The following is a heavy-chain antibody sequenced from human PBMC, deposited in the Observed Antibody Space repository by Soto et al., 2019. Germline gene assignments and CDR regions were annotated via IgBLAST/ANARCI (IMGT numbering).Heavy chain of an antibody. D-gene: IGHD2-2*01. J-gene: IGHJ5*02. CDR2: IYPGDSDT. Sequence: PAESLSTSCKVSGYSFTSYWIVWVRQMPGKGLEWMGIIYPGDSDTRYSPSFQGQVTISADKSISTAYLQWSSLKASDTAMYYCARRGGYCSSTSCSGPQFDHWGQGTLVTVSS. CDR3: ARRGGYCSSTSCSGPQFDH. CDR1: GYSFTSYW. V-gene: IGHV5-51*01.